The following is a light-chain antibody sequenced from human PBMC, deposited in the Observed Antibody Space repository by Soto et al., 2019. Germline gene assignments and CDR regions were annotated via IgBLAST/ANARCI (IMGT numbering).Light chain of an antibody. CDR1: QSVSSGY. CDR3: QQYGTSPIT. V-gene: IGKV3-20*01. J-gene: IGKJ5*01. CDR2: EAS. Sequence: EIVLTQSPGTLSLSPGERATLFCRAGQSVSSGYLAWYQQKPGQAPRLLIYEASSRATGIPDRFSGSGSGTDFTLTISRLEPEDFAVFYCQQYGTSPITFGQGSRLEIK.